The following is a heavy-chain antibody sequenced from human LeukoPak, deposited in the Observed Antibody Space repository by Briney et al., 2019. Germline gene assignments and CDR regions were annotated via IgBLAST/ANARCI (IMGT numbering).Heavy chain of an antibody. Sequence: GGSLRLSCAASGFTVSTNFMVWVRQAPGKGLEWVSVIYSGGSTFYADSVKGRFTISRDNSKNTLFLQMNSLKTEDTAVYYCARGAAITSYYESSGYYPLGYWGQGSLVTVSS. CDR1: GFTVSTNF. D-gene: IGHD3-22*01. V-gene: IGHV3-53*01. CDR2: IYSGGST. J-gene: IGHJ4*02. CDR3: ARGAAITSYYESSGYYPLGY.